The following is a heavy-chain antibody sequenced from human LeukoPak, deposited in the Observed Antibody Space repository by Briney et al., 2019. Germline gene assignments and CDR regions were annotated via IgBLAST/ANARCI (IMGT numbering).Heavy chain of an antibody. Sequence: GGSLRLSCAASGFTFSSYGMHWVRQAPGKGLEWVAFIRYDGSNKYYADSVKGRFTISRDNSKNTLYLQMNSLRAEDTAVYYCAKSYGSGIYYYYMDVWGKGTTVIFSS. CDR2: IRYDGSNK. CDR3: AKSYGSGIYYYYMDV. D-gene: IGHD3-10*01. J-gene: IGHJ6*03. V-gene: IGHV3-30*02. CDR1: GFTFSSYG.